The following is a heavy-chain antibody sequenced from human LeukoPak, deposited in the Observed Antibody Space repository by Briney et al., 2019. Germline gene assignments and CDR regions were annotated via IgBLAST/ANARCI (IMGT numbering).Heavy chain of an antibody. Sequence: GGSLRLSCAASGFTFSSYWMSWVRQTPGKGLERVANIKQDGSEKYYVYSVKGRFTISRDNAKNSVYLQMNSLRAEDTAVYYCVRGYYYHYMDVWGKGTTVTVSS. V-gene: IGHV3-7*01. J-gene: IGHJ6*03. CDR2: IKQDGSEK. CDR1: GFTFSSYW. CDR3: VRGYYYHYMDV.